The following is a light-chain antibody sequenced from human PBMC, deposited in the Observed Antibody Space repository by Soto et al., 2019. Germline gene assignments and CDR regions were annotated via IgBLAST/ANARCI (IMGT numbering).Light chain of an antibody. J-gene: IGKJ3*01. CDR3: QQYGASPQFT. Sequence: EIVLTQSPGTLSLSPGERATLSCRASQTIYSNYLAWYQQKPGQPPRLLIYGASARATGIPDRFSGSGSGTDFPLTISGLETEDFAVYYCQQYGASPQFTFGPGTKVD. V-gene: IGKV3-20*01. CDR2: GAS. CDR1: QTIYSNY.